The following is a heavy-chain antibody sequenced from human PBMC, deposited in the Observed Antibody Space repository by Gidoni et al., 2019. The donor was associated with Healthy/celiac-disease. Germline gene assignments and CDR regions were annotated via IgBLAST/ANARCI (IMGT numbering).Heavy chain of an antibody. V-gene: IGHV3-15*01. CDR2: IKSKTDGGTT. CDR1: GFTFRNAW. CDR3: TTADILTGSLDY. J-gene: IGHJ4*02. Sequence: EVQLVESGGGLGKPGGSLRLSCAASGFTFRNAWLSWVRQAPGKGLEWVGRIKSKTDGGTTDYAAPVKGRFTISRDDSKNTLYLQMNSLKTEDTAVYYCTTADILTGSLDYWGQGTLVTVSS. D-gene: IGHD3-9*01.